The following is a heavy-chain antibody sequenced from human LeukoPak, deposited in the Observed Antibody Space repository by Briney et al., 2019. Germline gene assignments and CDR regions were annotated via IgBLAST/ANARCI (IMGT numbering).Heavy chain of an antibody. CDR3: ARDLGGAYDFWSGYREFDY. J-gene: IGHJ4*02. CDR1: GYTFTSYY. D-gene: IGHD3-3*01. CDR2: INPSGGST. Sequence: ASVKVSCKASGYTFTSYYIHWVRQAPGQGLEWMGIINPSGGSTSYAQKFQGRVTMTRDTSTSTVYMELSSLGSDDTAVYYCARDLGGAYDFWSGYREFDYWGQGTLVTVSS. V-gene: IGHV1-46*01.